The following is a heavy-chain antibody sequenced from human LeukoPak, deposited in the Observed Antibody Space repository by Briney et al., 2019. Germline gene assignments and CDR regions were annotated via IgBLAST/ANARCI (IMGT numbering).Heavy chain of an antibody. CDR3: ASGPVVPAAIGAYFDY. CDR1: GGSISSGGYY. CDR2: IYYSGST. Sequence: SQTLSLTCTVSGGSISSGGYYWSWIRQHPGKGLEWLGYIYYSGSTYYNPSLKSRVTISVDTSKNQFSLKLSSVTAADTAVYYCASGPVVPAAIGAYFDYWGQGTLVTVSS. D-gene: IGHD2-2*01. J-gene: IGHJ4*02. V-gene: IGHV4-31*03.